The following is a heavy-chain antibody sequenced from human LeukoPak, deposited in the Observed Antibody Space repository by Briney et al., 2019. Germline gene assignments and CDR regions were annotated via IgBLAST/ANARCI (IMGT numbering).Heavy chain of an antibody. CDR3: ATLWDPVAGTTQPLL. CDR1: GFTFSSYE. D-gene: IGHD6-19*01. Sequence: PGGSPRLSCAASGFTFSSYEMNWVRQAPGKGLEWVSYISGSGSTIYYGDSLEGRFTISRDNANNSLYLQINSLRVEDTAVYYCATLWDPVAGTTQPLLWGQGTLPTVSS. J-gene: IGHJ4*02. V-gene: IGHV3-48*03. CDR2: ISGSGSTI.